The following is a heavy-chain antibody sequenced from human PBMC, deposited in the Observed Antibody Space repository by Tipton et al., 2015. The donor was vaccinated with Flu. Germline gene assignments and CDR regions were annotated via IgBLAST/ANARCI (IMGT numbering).Heavy chain of an antibody. V-gene: IGHV3-53*01. CDR3: ARGRGYCVTTTCLLPFDF. J-gene: IGHJ4*02. CDR1: GFSVSSNY. CDR2: IYSGGST. D-gene: IGHD2-2*01. Sequence: VQLVQSGGGLIQPGGSLRLPCAASGFSVSSNYMSWVRQAPGKGLEWVSVIYSGGSTYYADSVKGRFTISRDNSKNTLYLQMNSLRAEDTAVYYCARGRGYCVTTTCLLPFDFWGQGTLVTVSS.